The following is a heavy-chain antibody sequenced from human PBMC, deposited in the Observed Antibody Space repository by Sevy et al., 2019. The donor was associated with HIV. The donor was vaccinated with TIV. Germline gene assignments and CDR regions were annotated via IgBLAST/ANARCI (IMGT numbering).Heavy chain of an antibody. CDR3: AKVDYYYYGMDV. Sequence: GGSLRLSCAASGFTFSSYAMSWVRQAPGKGLEWVSAISGSGGSTYYADSVKGRFTTSRDNSKNTLYLQMNSLRAEDTAVYYCAKVDYYYYGMDVWGQGTTVTVSS. V-gene: IGHV3-23*01. CDR2: ISGSGGST. CDR1: GFTFSSYA. J-gene: IGHJ6*02.